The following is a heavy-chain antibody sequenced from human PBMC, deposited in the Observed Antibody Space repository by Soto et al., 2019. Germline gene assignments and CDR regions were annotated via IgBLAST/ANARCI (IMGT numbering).Heavy chain of an antibody. J-gene: IGHJ4*02. CDR2: INPEGSGE. D-gene: IGHD2-8*02. CDR3: ARHGVWCFDF. V-gene: IGHV3-7*02. CDR1: GFTFSSSW. Sequence: EMQLVESGGALVQPGGSLRLSCAASGFTFSSSWMAWVRQAPGKGLEWVANINPEGSGEYYVDSVKGRFTISRDNAKNSLYLQMNSLRLEDTALYYCARHGVWCFDFWGQGTLVSISS.